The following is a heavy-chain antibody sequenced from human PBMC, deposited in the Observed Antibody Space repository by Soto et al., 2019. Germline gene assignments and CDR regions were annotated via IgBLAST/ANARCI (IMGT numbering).Heavy chain of an antibody. CDR2: IKSKSDGGTT. V-gene: IGHV3-15*01. CDR3: TTPYYDFWSGYPNDAFDN. D-gene: IGHD3-3*01. Sequence: GGSLRLSCAASGFTFSNAWMSWVRQAPGKGLEWVGRIKSKSDGGTTDYAAPVKGRFTISRDDSKNTLYLQMNSLKTEDTAVYYCTTPYYDFWSGYPNDAFDNWGQGTMVTVSS. J-gene: IGHJ3*02. CDR1: GFTFSNAW.